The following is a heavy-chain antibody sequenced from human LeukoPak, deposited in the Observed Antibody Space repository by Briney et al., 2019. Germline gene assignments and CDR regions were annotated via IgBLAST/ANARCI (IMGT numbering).Heavy chain of an antibody. J-gene: IGHJ4*02. CDR3: ARVPMYGSTNYGNCFDY. CDR1: GGSISSSSYY. V-gene: IGHV4-39*01. CDR2: IYYSGST. D-gene: IGHD3-10*01. Sequence: SETLSLTCTVSGGSISSSSYYWGWIRQPPGKGLEWIGSIYYSGSTYYNPSLKSRVTISVDTSKNQFSLKLSSVTAADTAVYYCARVPMYGSTNYGNCFDYWGQGTLVTVSS.